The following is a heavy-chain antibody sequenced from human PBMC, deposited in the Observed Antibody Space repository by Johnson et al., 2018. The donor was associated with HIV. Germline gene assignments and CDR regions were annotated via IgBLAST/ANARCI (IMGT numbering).Heavy chain of an antibody. CDR3: ASDGWELLGVAAFDV. D-gene: IGHD1-26*01. J-gene: IGHJ3*01. CDR1: GFTFDDYG. CDR2: INWNGDTT. V-gene: IGHV3-20*04. Sequence: MQLVESGGGVVQPGRSLRLSCAASGFTFDDYGMNWVRQAPGKGLEWVSGINWNGDTTYYADSVKGRFTISRDTSKNTLYLQMNSLRPEDTAVYYCASDGWELLGVAAFDVWGQGTLVTVSS.